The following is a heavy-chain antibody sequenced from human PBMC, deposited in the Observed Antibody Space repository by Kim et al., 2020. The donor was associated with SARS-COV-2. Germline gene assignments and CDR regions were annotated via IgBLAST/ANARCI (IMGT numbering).Heavy chain of an antibody. CDR3: AKSSYSTSSGASDY. D-gene: IGHD2-8*01. J-gene: IGHJ4*02. Sequence: DSVVGRFIISRDNSKNTLYLQMSSLRAEDTALYFCAKSSYSTSSGASDYWGQGTLVTVSS. V-gene: IGHV3-23*01.